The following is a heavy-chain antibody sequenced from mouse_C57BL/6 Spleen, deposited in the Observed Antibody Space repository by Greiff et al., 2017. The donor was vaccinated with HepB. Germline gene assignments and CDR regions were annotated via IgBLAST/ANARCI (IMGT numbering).Heavy chain of an antibody. CDR2: IDPSDSET. V-gene: IGHV1-52*01. CDR1: GYTFTSYW. D-gene: IGHD1-1*01. J-gene: IGHJ2*01. CDR3: ARGGITTVVSDY. Sequence: QVQLQQPGAELVRPGSSVKLSCKASGYTFTSYWMHWVKQRPIQGLEWIGNIDPSDSETHYNQKFKDKATLTVDKSSSTAYMQLSSLTSEDSAVYYCARGGITTVVSDYWGQVTTLTVSS.